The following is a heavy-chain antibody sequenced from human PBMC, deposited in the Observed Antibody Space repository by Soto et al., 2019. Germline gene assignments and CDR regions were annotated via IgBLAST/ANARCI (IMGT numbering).Heavy chain of an antibody. J-gene: IGHJ4*02. V-gene: IGHV3-21*01. D-gene: IGHD6-19*01. CDR3: ARDPEYSSGLRLEY. Sequence: GGSLRLSCAVSGFTFSDSGMAWVRQAPGKGPEWISSISSGGTYIYYADSVRGRFTISRDNAKNSLYLQMNSLRVDDTGLYYCARDPEYSSGLRLEYWGQGTLVTVTS. CDR1: GFTFSDSG. CDR2: ISSGGTYI.